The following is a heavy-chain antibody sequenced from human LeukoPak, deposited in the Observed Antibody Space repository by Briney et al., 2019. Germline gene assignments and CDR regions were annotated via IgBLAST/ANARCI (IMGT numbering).Heavy chain of an antibody. J-gene: IGHJ6*02. Sequence: ASVKVSCKASGYTFTGYYMHWVRQAPGQGLGWMGWINPNSGGTNYAQKFQGRVTMTRDTSISTAYMELSRLRSDDTAVYYCARVGKRGGYCSSTSCPPPPYGMDVWGQGTTVTVSS. V-gene: IGHV1-2*02. CDR1: GYTFTGYY. D-gene: IGHD2-2*01. CDR2: INPNSGGT. CDR3: ARVGKRGGYCSSTSCPPPPYGMDV.